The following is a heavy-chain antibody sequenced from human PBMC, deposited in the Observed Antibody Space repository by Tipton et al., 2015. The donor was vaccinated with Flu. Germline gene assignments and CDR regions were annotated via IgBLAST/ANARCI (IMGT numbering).Heavy chain of an antibody. CDR2: IHRSGNT. CDR1: GDSIGSRYY. J-gene: IGHJ4*02. CDR3: AKGSTPSIFGPLDS. D-gene: IGHD3-3*01. V-gene: IGHV4-38-2*01. Sequence: TLSLTCSVSGDSIGSRYYWGWIRQPPGKGLEWIGNIHRSGNTYHNPSLKSRVTISVDTSKNQFSLKLSSVTAADTAVYYCAKGSTPSIFGPLDSWGQGSLVTVSS.